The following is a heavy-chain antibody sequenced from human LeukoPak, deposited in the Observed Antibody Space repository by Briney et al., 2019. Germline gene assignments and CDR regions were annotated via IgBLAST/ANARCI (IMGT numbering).Heavy chain of an antibody. CDR1: GGSITSDY. J-gene: IGHJ4*02. V-gene: IGHV4-4*08. CDR3: ARSLTIFGVVPFDY. D-gene: IGHD3-3*01. CDR2: IYASGKT. Sequence: SETLSLTCIVSGGSITSDYWSWIRQPPGKGLEWIGYIYASGKTNSNPSLRGRVTISIDTSKNQFSLKLHSVTAADTAIYYCARSLTIFGVVPFDYWGQGTLVAVSS.